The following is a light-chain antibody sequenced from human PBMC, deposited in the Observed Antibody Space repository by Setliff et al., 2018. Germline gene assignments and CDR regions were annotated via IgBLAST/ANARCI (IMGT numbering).Light chain of an antibody. Sequence: QSALTQPRSVSGSPGQSVTISCTGTSSDVGGYNYVSWYQQHPGKAPKLMISDVSKRPSGVPDRFSGSKSGTTASLTISGLQAEDEADYYCCSYAGRYTPYVFGSGTKV. CDR2: DVS. CDR3: CSYAGRYTPYV. CDR1: SSDVGGYNY. V-gene: IGLV2-11*01. J-gene: IGLJ1*01.